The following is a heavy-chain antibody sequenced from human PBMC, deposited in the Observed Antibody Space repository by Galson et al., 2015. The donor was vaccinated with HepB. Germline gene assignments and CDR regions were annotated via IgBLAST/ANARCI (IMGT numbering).Heavy chain of an antibody. CDR1: GYTFTSYG. V-gene: IGHV1-18*01. J-gene: IGHJ6*03. CDR3: ARVASAVGVAGSNYYYYYLDV. CDR2: ISAYNGNT. D-gene: IGHD6-19*01. Sequence: SVKVSCTASGYTFTSYGISWVRQAPGKGLEWMGCISAYNGNTNYAQKLQGRVTMTTDTSTSTAYMELRSLRSDDTAVYYCARVASAVGVAGSNYYYYYLDVWGKGTTFTVSS.